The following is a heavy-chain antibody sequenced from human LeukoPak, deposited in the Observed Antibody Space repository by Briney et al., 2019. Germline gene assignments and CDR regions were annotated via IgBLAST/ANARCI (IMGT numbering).Heavy chain of an antibody. CDR2: ISYDGSNK. J-gene: IGHJ3*02. CDR3: AKDADLYYYDSSGYYSSSVGAFDI. CDR1: GFTFSSYA. V-gene: IGHV3-30-3*01. D-gene: IGHD3-22*01. Sequence: GGSLRLSCAASGFTFSSYAMSWVRQAPGKGLEWVAVISYDGSNKYYADSVKGRFTISRDNSKNTLYLQMNSLRAEDTAVYYCAKDADLYYYDSSGYYSSSVGAFDIWGQGTMVTVSS.